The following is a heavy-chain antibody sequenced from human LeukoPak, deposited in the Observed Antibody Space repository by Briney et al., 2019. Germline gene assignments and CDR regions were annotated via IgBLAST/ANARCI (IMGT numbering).Heavy chain of an antibody. V-gene: IGHV4-34*01. J-gene: IGHJ4*02. D-gene: IGHD4-17*01. Sequence: PSETLSLTCAVSGGSFSGYYWTWIRQPPGKGLEWIGEINHSGSANYNPSLKSRVTISLDTSKNQFSLKLSSVSAADTAVYYCARGQGTVTTHWGQGTLVTVSS. CDR1: GGSFSGYY. CDR2: INHSGSA. CDR3: ARGQGTVTTH.